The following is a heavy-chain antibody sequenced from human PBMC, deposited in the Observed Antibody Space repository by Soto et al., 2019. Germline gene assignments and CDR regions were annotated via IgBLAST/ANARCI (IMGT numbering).Heavy chain of an antibody. J-gene: IGHJ4*01. CDR2: IKWDASGK. V-gene: IGHV3-7*01. Sequence: EVQLEESGGGLVQPGGSLRLSCAASGFTFGSYWMSWVRQAPGKGLEWLATIKWDASGKKYVDSAKGRFTMSRDNGKNSLYQQMDSRRAEDTAVYYCATDSGYGSGTAVKHYRDYWGHGTLVTVCS. CDR3: ATDSGYGSGTAVKHYRDY. CDR1: GFTFGSYW. D-gene: IGHD3-10*01.